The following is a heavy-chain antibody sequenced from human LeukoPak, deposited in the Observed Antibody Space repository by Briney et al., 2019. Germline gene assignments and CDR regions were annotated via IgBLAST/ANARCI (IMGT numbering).Heavy chain of an antibody. V-gene: IGHV1-18*01. D-gene: IGHD7-27*01. CDR3: ARHPGDRDSHYYYYYMDV. J-gene: IGHJ6*03. CDR1: GYTFTSYG. Sequence: ASVKVSCKASGYTFTSYGISWVRQAPGQGLEWMGWISAYNGNTNYAQKLQGRVTMTTDTSTSTAYMELRSLRSEDTAVYYCARHPGDRDSHYYYYYMDVWGKGTTVTVSS. CDR2: ISAYNGNT.